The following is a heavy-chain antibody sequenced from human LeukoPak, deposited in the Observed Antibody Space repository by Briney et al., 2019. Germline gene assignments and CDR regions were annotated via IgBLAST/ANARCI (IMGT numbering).Heavy chain of an antibody. CDR3: ARDRAYDILTGYYK. CDR2: IYHSGST. Sequence: SETLSLTCTVSGGSISSSSFYWGWIRQPPGKGLEWIGSIYHSGSTYYNPSLKSRVTISVDTPKNQFSLKLSSVTAADTAVYYCARDRAYDILTGYYKWGQGTLVTVSS. J-gene: IGHJ4*02. V-gene: IGHV4-39*07. CDR1: GGSISSSSFY. D-gene: IGHD3-9*01.